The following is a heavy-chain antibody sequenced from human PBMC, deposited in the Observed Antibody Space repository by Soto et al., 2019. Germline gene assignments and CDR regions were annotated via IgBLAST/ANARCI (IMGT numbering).Heavy chain of an antibody. D-gene: IGHD2-8*01. Sequence: EVQLVESGGGLVKPGGSLRLSCAASGFTFSSYSMNWVRQAPGKGLEWVSSISSSSSYIYYADSVKGRFTISRDNAKNSLYLQMNSLRAEDTAVYYCARESCTNGVCVFDYWGQGTLVTVSS. CDR2: ISSSSSYI. CDR3: ARESCTNGVCVFDY. V-gene: IGHV3-21*01. J-gene: IGHJ4*02. CDR1: GFTFSSYS.